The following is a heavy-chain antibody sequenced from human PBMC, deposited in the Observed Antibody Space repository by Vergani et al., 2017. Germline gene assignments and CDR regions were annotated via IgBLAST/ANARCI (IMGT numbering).Heavy chain of an antibody. Sequence: QMQLVQSGAEVKKTGSSVKVSCKASGYTFTYRYLHWVRQAPGQALEWMGWITPFNGNTNYAQKFQDRVTITRDRSMSTAYMELSSLRSEDTAMYYCALAESSTSCINSVCITPETGSWFYPWSQGTLVTVSS. CDR2: ITPFNGNT. V-gene: IGHV1-45*02. D-gene: IGHD2-2*01. J-gene: IGHJ5*02. CDR3: ALAESSTSCINSVCITPETGSWFYP. CDR1: GYTFTYRY.